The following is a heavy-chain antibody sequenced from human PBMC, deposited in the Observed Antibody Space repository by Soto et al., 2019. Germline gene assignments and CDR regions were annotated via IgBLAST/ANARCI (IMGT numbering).Heavy chain of an antibody. V-gene: IGHV4-61*08. Sequence: PSETLSLTCTVSGGSISSGDYYWSWIRQPPGKGLEWIGYIYYSGSTNYNPSLKSRVTISVDTSKNQFSLKLSSVTAADTAVYYCARDARRCSGGSCYGYYYGMDVWGQGTTVTVSS. D-gene: IGHD2-15*01. CDR2: IYYSGST. CDR1: GGSISSGDYY. J-gene: IGHJ6*02. CDR3: ARDARRCSGGSCYGYYYGMDV.